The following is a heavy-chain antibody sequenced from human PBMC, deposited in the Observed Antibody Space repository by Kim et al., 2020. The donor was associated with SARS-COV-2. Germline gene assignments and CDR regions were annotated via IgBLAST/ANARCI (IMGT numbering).Heavy chain of an antibody. V-gene: IGHV4-39*01. J-gene: IGHJ4*02. D-gene: IGHD2-21*01. CDR3: ASIMVADVGYFDY. Sequence: NPSLKRRVTISVDTSKNQFSLKLSSVTAADTAVYYCASIMVADVGYFDYWGQGTLVTVSS.